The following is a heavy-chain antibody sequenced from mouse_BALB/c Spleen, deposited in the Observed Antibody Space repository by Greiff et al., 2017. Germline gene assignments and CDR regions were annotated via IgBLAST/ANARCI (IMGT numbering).Heavy chain of an antibody. CDR2: IDPYDSET. V-gene: IGHV1-74*01. Sequence: QVQLQQPGAELVRPGASVKLSCKASGYTFTSYWMNWVKQSPEQGLEWIGRIDPYDSETHYNQNFKVKAVLTVDKSSSTAYMQLSSPTSEDSAVYYCARSKILYAMDYWGQGTSVTVSS. CDR1: GYTFTSYW. J-gene: IGHJ4*01. CDR3: ARSKILYAMDY.